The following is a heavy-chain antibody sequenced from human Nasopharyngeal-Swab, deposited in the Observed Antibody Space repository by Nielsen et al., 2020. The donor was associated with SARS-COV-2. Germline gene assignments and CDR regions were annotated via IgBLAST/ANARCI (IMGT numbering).Heavy chain of an antibody. CDR1: GYSFTSYW. Sequence: GGSLRLSCKGSGYSFTSYWIGWVRQMPGKGLEWMGIIYPGDSDTRYSPSFQGQVTISADKSISTAYLQWSSLKASDTAMYYCARPAGGGSYGRPDAFDIWGQGTMVTVSS. CDR2: IYPGDSDT. V-gene: IGHV5-51*01. D-gene: IGHD5-18*01. CDR3: ARPAGGGSYGRPDAFDI. J-gene: IGHJ3*02.